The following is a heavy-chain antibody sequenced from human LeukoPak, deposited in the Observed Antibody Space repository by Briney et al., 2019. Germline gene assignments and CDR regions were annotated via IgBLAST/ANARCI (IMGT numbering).Heavy chain of an antibody. V-gene: IGHV3-30-3*01. Sequence: GGSLRLSCAASGFTFSGSAVHWVRQAPGKGLEWVAVISYDGYNKYYADSVKGRFTISRDNSKNTLFLQMNSLRADDTAVYYCARGYSYGQDYWGQGTLVTVSS. CDR1: GFTFSGSA. J-gene: IGHJ4*02. CDR2: ISYDGYNK. D-gene: IGHD5-18*01. CDR3: ARGYSYGQDY.